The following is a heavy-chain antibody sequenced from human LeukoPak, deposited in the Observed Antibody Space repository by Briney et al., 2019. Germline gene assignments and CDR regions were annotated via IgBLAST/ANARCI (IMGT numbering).Heavy chain of an antibody. CDR1: GGSISSYY. D-gene: IGHD3-10*01. Sequence: TLSLTCTVSGGSISSYYWSWIRQPPGKALEWLALIYWDDDKRYSPSLKSRLIITKDTSKNQVVLTMTNMDPVDTATYYCAHRLYGSGSGFDYWGQGTLVTVSS. CDR3: AHRLYGSGSGFDY. V-gene: IGHV2-5*08. CDR2: IYWDDDK. J-gene: IGHJ4*02.